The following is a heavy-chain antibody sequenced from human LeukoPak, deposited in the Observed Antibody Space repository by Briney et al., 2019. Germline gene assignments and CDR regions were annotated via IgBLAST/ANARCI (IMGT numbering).Heavy chain of an antibody. D-gene: IGHD3-10*01. V-gene: IGHV4-59*01. CDR1: GGSISSYY. Sequence: SETLSLTCTVSGGSISSYYWSWIRQPPGKGLEWIGYIYYSGSTNYNPSLKGRVTISVDTSKNQFSLKLSSETAADTAVYYRAGGSGGVLLWFGESTSGSFDYWGQGPLVPVSS. CDR2: IYYSGST. J-gene: IGHJ4*02. CDR3: AGGSGGVLLWFGESTSGSFDY.